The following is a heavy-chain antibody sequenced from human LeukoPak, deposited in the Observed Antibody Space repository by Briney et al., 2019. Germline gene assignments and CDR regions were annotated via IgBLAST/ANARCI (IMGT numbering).Heavy chain of an antibody. J-gene: IGHJ4*02. Sequence: ASVKVSCKASGYTFISYRLHWVRQAPGQGLEWMGIINPTGGSTSYAQKFQGRVTMTRDTSTSTVYIELSSLRSEDTAMYYCARGRGANDYWGQGTLVTVSS. CDR1: GYTFISYR. CDR3: ARGRGANDY. CDR2: INPTGGST. V-gene: IGHV1-46*01.